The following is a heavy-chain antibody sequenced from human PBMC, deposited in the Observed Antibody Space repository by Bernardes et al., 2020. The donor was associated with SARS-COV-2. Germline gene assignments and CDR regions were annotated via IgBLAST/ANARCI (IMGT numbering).Heavy chain of an antibody. CDR3: ARDSALRYFDWLYYYYGMDV. CDR2: INTNTGNP. CDR1: GYTFTSYA. Sequence: ASVKVSCKASGYTFTSYAMNWVRQAPGQGLEWMGWINTNTGNPTYAQGFTGRFVLSLDTSVSTAYLQISSLKAEDTAVYYCARDSALRYFDWLYYYYGMDVWGQGTTVTVSS. V-gene: IGHV7-4-1*02. J-gene: IGHJ6*02. D-gene: IGHD3-9*01.